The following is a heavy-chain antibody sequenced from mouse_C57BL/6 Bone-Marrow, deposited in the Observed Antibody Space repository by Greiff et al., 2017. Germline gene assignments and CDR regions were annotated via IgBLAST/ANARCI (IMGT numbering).Heavy chain of an antibody. V-gene: IGHV1-64*01. CDR2: IHPNSGST. Sequence: QVQLKQPGAELVKPGASVKLSCKASGYTFTSYWMHWVKQRPGQGLEWIGMIHPNSGSTNYNEKFKSKATLTVDKSSSTAYMQLSSLTSEDSAVYYCANDYDPFYAMDYWGQGTSVTVSS. J-gene: IGHJ4*01. D-gene: IGHD2-4*01. CDR3: ANDYDPFYAMDY. CDR1: GYTFTSYW.